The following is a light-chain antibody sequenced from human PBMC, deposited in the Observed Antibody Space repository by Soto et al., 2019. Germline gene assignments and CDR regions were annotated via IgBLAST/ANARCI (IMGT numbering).Light chain of an antibody. J-gene: IGKJ1*01. Sequence: IQMTQSPSTLSASVGDRVSITCRAGQSISSWLAWYQQKPGKAPKLLIYDASSLESGVPSRFSGSGSGTEFTLTISSLKPDDFATYYCQQYDTYWTFGQGTKVDIK. V-gene: IGKV1-5*01. CDR1: QSISSW. CDR3: QQYDTYWT. CDR2: DAS.